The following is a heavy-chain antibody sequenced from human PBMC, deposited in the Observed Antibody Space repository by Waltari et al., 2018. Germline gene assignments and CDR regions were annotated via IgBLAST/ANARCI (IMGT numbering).Heavy chain of an antibody. CDR1: GYPFNDYC. Sequence: QVQLVQSGAEVKEPGASVKVSCKTFGYPFNDYCMHWVRQAPGQGLEWMGWIKTSTGNTKYSQKFQGRVTLNRDSSATTAYMDVSSLKSEDTAIYYCARGGETWNRLETHFDYWGQGTLVTVSS. J-gene: IGHJ4*02. V-gene: IGHV1-3*04. D-gene: IGHD1-1*01. CDR3: ARGGETWNRLETHFDY. CDR2: IKTSTGNT.